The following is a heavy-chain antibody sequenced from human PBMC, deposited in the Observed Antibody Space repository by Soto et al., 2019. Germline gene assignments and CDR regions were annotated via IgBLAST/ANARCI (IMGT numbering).Heavy chain of an antibody. CDR2: INPNSGGT. V-gene: IGHV1-2*04. Sequence: GPSVKVSCKASGYTFTGYYMHWMRQAPGQGLEWMGWINPNSGGTNYAQKFQGWVTMTRDTSISTAYMELSRLRSDDTAVYYCARAGYRSSTSCYASSDYYYMDVWGKGTTDTAP. CDR3: ARAGYRSSTSCYASSDYYYMDV. CDR1: GYTFTGYY. D-gene: IGHD2-2*01. J-gene: IGHJ6*03.